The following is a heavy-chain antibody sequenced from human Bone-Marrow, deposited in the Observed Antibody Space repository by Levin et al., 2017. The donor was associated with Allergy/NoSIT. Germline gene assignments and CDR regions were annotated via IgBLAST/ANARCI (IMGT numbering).Heavy chain of an antibody. CDR1: GGSISSGDYY. V-gene: IGHV4-30-4*01. CDR3: ARGPTIFSSLNWFDP. J-gene: IGHJ5*02. Sequence: PSETLSLTCTVSGGSISSGDYYWSWIRQPPGKGLAWIGYIYYSGSTYYNPSLKSRVTISVDTSKNQFSLKLSSVTAADTAVYYCARGPTIFSSLNWFDPWGQGTLVTVSS. CDR2: IYYSGST. D-gene: IGHD5-12*01.